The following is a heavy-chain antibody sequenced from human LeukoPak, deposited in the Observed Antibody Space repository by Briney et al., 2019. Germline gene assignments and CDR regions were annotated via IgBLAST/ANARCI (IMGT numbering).Heavy chain of an antibody. J-gene: IGHJ4*02. V-gene: IGHV3-74*01. Sequence: PGGSLRLSCEASGFNFSTYWIHWVRQAPGKGLVWVSSINTDGSSTWYADSVKGRFAISRDNAENTVYLQMNSLRAEDTALYYCARDPPRSHSFDYWGQGTLVTVSS. CDR2: INTDGSST. CDR1: GFNFSTYW. CDR3: ARDPPRSHSFDY.